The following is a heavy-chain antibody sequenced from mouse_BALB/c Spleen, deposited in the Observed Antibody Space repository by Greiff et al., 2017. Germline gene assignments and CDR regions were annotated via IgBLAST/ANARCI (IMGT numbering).Heavy chain of an antibody. D-gene: IGHD2-3*01. J-gene: IGHJ2*01. Sequence: EVKLMESGGGLVQPGGSLKLSCAASGFTFSSYTMSWVRQTPEKRLEWVAYISNGGGSTYYPDTVKGRFTISRDNAKNTLYLQMSSLKSEDTAMYYCARHDGYWFYFDYWGQGTTLTVSS. CDR1: GFTFSSYT. CDR2: ISNGGGST. V-gene: IGHV5-12-2*01. CDR3: ARHDGYWFYFDY.